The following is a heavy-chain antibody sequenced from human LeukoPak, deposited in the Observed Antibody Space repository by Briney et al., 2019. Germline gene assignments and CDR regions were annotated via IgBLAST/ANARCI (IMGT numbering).Heavy chain of an antibody. D-gene: IGHD3-10*01. CDR2: ISWNSGSI. CDR1: GVTFDDYA. J-gene: IGHJ6*03. V-gene: IGHV3-9*01. CDR3: AKSAGVYYYYYYMDV. Sequence: SLRLSCAASGVTFDDYAMHWVRQAPGKGLEWVSGISWNSGSIGYADSVKGRFTISRDNAKNSLYLQMNSLSAEDTALYYCAKSAGVYYYYYYMDVWGKGTTVTVSS.